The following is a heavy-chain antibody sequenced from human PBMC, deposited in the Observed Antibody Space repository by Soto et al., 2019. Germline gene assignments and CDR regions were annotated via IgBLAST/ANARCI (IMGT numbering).Heavy chain of an antibody. CDR2: ISGSVGST. D-gene: IGHD6-13*01. J-gene: IGHJ4*02. Sequence: PGGSLRLSCAASGFTFSNYAINWVRQSPGKGLEWVSVISGSVGSTYYADSVKGRFTITRDNSKNTLYLQMNSLRAEDTAVYYCAKAGGAAGTVDYFDYWGQGTLVTVSP. V-gene: IGHV3-23*01. CDR1: GFTFSNYA. CDR3: AKAGGAAGTVDYFDY.